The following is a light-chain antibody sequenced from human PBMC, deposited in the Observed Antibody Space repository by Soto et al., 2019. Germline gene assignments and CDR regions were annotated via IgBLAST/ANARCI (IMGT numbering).Light chain of an antibody. V-gene: IGKV3-20*01. CDR3: QQYGSSSWT. CDR1: QSVSSSY. J-gene: IGKJ1*01. Sequence: EIVLTQSPGTLSSSPGERATLSCRASQSVSSSYLAWYRQKPGQAPRLLIYAASSRATGIPDRFSGSGSETSFTLTISRLEADEFAVYYCQQYGSSSWTFGQGTKVEFK. CDR2: AAS.